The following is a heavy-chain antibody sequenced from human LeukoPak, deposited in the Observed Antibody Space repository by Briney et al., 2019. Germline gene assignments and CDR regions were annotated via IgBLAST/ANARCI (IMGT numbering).Heavy chain of an antibody. D-gene: IGHD6-13*01. J-gene: IGHJ4*02. CDR3: AKGTSSWHEFDY. V-gene: IGHV3-43D*03. Sequence: GGSLRLSCAASGFKFDDYTMHWVRQAPGKGLEWVSLISWDGGSTYYADSVKGRFTISRDNSKNSLYLQMNSLRAEDTALYYCAKGTSSWHEFDYWGQGTLVTVSS. CDR2: ISWDGGST. CDR1: GFKFDDYT.